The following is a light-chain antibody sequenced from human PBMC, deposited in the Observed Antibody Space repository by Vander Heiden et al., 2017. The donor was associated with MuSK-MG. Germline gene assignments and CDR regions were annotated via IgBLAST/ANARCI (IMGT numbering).Light chain of an antibody. CDR1: QSVTTY. V-gene: IGKV3-11*01. Sequence: EIVLTQSPATLSLSPGERATLSCRASQSVTTYLAWYQQKPGQAPRLLIYDASTRATGIPARFSGSRSGTDFTLTMSSLEPEDFAVYYCQQRSSWPWTFGLGTKV. CDR2: DAS. J-gene: IGKJ1*01. CDR3: QQRSSWPWT.